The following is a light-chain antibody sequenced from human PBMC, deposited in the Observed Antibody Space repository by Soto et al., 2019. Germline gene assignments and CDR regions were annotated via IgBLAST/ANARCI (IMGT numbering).Light chain of an antibody. CDR2: GAS. CDR3: LQYDDWHRT. J-gene: IGKJ1*01. V-gene: IGKV3-20*01. Sequence: EIVLTQSPGTLSLSPGERATLSCRASQSVSNNYLAWYQQKPGQAPRLLIYGASNRATGIPDRFSGSGSGTDFTLTISRLEPEDFAVYYCLQYDDWHRTFGQGTKVDIK. CDR1: QSVSNNY.